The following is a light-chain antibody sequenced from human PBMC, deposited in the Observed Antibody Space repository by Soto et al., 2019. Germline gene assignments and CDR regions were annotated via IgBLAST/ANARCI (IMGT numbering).Light chain of an antibody. CDR2: AAS. CDR3: QQTYSSPLT. CDR1: QSISTY. Sequence: DIQMTQSPSSLSASVGDRVTVTCRASQSISTYLNWYQQKPGNAPKLLIYAASSLQSGVPSRFSGSGSGTDFTLTISSLQPQDVATYYCQQTYSSPLTFGGGTKVEIK. V-gene: IGKV1-39*01. J-gene: IGKJ4*01.